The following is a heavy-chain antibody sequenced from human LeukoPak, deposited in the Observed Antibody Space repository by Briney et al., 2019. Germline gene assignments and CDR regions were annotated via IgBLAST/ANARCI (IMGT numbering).Heavy chain of an antibody. V-gene: IGHV4-4*07. CDR1: GGSISGYY. J-gene: IGHJ4*02. D-gene: IGHD4-17*01. Sequence: PSGTLSLTCTVSGGSISGYYWNWIRQPAGKGLEWIGRIYISGVTNYNPSLKSRVTMTVDTSKNQFSLKLTSVTAADTAVYYCARENGDYYYWGQGTLVTVSS. CDR2: IYISGVT. CDR3: ARENGDYYY.